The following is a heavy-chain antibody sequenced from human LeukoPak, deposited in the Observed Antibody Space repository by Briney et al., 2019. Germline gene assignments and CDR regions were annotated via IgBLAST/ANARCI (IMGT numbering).Heavy chain of an antibody. CDR1: GFTFSSYG. V-gene: IGHV3-30*02. Sequence: PGGSLRLSCAASGFTFSSYGMHWVRQAPGKGLEWVAFIRYDGSNKYYADSVKGRFTISRDNSKNTLYLQMSSLRAEDTAVYYCAKDGIEYFDWLLSSYFDYWGQGTLVTVSS. CDR3: AKDGIEYFDWLLSSYFDY. CDR2: IRYDGSNK. D-gene: IGHD3-9*01. J-gene: IGHJ4*02.